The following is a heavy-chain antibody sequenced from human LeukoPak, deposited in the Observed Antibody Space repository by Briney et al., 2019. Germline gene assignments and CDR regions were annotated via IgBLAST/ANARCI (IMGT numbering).Heavy chain of an antibody. CDR2: ISGSGGST. V-gene: IGHV3-23*01. Sequence: GGSLRLSCAASGFTFSSYAMSWVRQAPGKGLEWVSAISGSGGSTYYADSVKGRFTISRDNSKNTLYLRMNSLRAEDTAVYYCAKDRLRFVLGPNWFDPWGQGTLVTVSS. CDR1: GFTFSSYA. D-gene: IGHD3-16*01. CDR3: AKDRLRFVLGPNWFDP. J-gene: IGHJ5*02.